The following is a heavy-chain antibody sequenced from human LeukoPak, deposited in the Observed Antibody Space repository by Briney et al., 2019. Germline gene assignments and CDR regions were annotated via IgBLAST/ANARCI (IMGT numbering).Heavy chain of an antibody. V-gene: IGHV1-69*13. D-gene: IGHD3-22*01. CDR1: GGTFSSYA. CDR2: IIPIFGTA. Sequence: SVKVSCKASGGTFSSYAISWVRQAPGQGLEWMGGIIPIFGTANYAQKFQGRVTITADESTSTAYMELSSLRSEDTAVYYCARLVVDYDSGGYWYYYYGRDVGAKGTTVTVPS. CDR3: ARLVVDYDSGGYWYYYYGRDV. J-gene: IGHJ6*04.